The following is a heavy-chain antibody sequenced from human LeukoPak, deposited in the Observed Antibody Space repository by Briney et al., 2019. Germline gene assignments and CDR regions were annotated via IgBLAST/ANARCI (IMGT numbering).Heavy chain of an antibody. D-gene: IGHD6-19*01. V-gene: IGHV3-21*01. CDR2: ISSSSSYI. CDR1: GFTFSSYS. Sequence: PGGSLRLSCAASGFTFSSYSMNWVRQASGKGLEWVSSISSSSSYIYYADSVKGRFTISRDNAKNSLYLQMNSLRAEDTAVYYCARDPVGVRYSSGPGAKFDYWGQGTLVTVSS. J-gene: IGHJ4*02. CDR3: ARDPVGVRYSSGPGAKFDY.